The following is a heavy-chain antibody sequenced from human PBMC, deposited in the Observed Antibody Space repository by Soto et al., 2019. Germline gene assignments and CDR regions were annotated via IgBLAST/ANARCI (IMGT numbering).Heavy chain of an antibody. CDR3: ARDPSIMVTVGGVIVPSDAFDI. V-gene: IGHV1-2*02. D-gene: IGHD3-16*02. Sequence: ASVKVSCKASGYTFTGYYMHWVRQAPGQGLERMGWINPNSGGTNYAQKFQGRVTMTRDTSISTAYMELSRLRSDDTAVYYCARDPSIMVTVGGVIVPSDAFDIWGQGTMVTVSS. CDR1: GYTFTGYY. J-gene: IGHJ3*02. CDR2: INPNSGGT.